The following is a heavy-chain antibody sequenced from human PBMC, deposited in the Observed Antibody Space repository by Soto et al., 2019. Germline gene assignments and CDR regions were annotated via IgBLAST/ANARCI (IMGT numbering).Heavy chain of an antibody. CDR2: IYYSGST. Sequence: PSETLSLTCTVSGGSISNYYWSWIRQPPGKGLEWIGYIYYSGSTNYNPSLKSRVTISLDTSKNQFSLKLSSVTAADTAVYYCTRDPGYSRTWYFHFHHWGQGTLVTVSS. V-gene: IGHV4-59*01. CDR1: GGSISNYY. CDR3: TRDPGYSRTWYFHFHH. J-gene: IGHJ1*01. D-gene: IGHD6-13*01.